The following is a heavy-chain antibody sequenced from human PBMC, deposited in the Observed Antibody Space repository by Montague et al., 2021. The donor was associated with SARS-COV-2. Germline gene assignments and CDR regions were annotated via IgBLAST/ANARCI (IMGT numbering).Heavy chain of an antibody. CDR1: GVSISNGVYH. D-gene: IGHD3-16*01. V-gene: IGHV4-31*03. J-gene: IGHJ4*02. CDR2: VYESGSAPSRHEIGTT. Sequence: TLSLTCTVSGVSISNGVYHRSWIRQSPGKGLEWIGNVYESGSAPSRHEIGTTSSSPSLRGRLATAVDPSKNHFSLELTSVTATDTAVFYCAIYLIGGAGVGYWGQGTLVTVSS. CDR3: AIYLIGGAGVGY.